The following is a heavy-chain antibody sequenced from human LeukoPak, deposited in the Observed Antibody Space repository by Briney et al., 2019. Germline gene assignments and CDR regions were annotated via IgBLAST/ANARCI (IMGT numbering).Heavy chain of an antibody. Sequence: GGSLRLSCAASGFTFDDYGLSWVRQAPGKGLEWVSTINWNGGSTGYADSVKGRFTISRDNAKNTLYLQMNSLRAEDTAVYYCARAGRGLRYFDWLTYDYWGQGTLVTVSS. J-gene: IGHJ4*02. V-gene: IGHV3-20*04. CDR1: GFTFDDYG. CDR2: INWNGGST. D-gene: IGHD3-9*01. CDR3: ARAGRGLRYFDWLTYDY.